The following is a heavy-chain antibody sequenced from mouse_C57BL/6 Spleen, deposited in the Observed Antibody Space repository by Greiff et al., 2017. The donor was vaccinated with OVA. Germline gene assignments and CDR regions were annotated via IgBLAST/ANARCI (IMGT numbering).Heavy chain of an antibody. V-gene: IGHV1-50*01. D-gene: IGHD3-3*01. Sequence: QVQLQQPGAELVKPGASVKLSCKASGYTFTSYWMQWVKQRPGQGLEWIGEIDPSDSYTNYNQKFKGKATFTVDTSSSTAYLQLSSLTSEASEVDSCARRGARATAWFAYWGQGTLVTVSA. CDR3: ARRGARATAWFAY. J-gene: IGHJ3*01. CDR2: IDPSDSYT. CDR1: GYTFTSYW.